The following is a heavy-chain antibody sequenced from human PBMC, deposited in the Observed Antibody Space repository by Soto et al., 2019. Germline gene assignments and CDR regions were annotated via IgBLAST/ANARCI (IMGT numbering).Heavy chain of an antibody. J-gene: IGHJ3*02. Sequence: ASVKVSCKASGYTFTSYYMHWVRQAPGQGLEWMGIINPSGGSTSYAQKFQGRVTITRDTSASTAYMELSSLRSEDTAVYYCARATPSRAFDIWGQGTMVTVSS. V-gene: IGHV1-46*01. CDR1: GYTFTSYY. CDR2: INPSGGST. CDR3: ARATPSRAFDI.